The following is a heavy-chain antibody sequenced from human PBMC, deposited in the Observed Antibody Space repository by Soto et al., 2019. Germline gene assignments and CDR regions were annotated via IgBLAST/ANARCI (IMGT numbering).Heavy chain of an antibody. V-gene: IGHV3-23*01. Sequence: EVQLLESGGGLVQPGWSLRLSCAASGFIFSRYAMTWVRQAPGKGLEWVSAITGGGFSTYYTDSVKGRFTISRDNSKNTLYRQMNRLRAEDTAVYLCAKGGVRGVQMDVWGQGTTVTVSS. J-gene: IGHJ6*02. CDR2: ITGGGFST. CDR3: AKGGVRGVQMDV. D-gene: IGHD3-10*01. CDR1: GFIFSRYA.